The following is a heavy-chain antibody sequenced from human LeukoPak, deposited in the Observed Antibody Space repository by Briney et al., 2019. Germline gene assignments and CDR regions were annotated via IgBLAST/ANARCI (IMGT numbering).Heavy chain of an antibody. V-gene: IGHV1-69*13. CDR3: ARDGVVGATFDY. CDR2: IVPIFGTA. J-gene: IGHJ4*02. CDR1: GYTFTSYY. D-gene: IGHD1-26*01. Sequence: ASVKVSCKASGYTFTSYYMHWVRQAPGQGLEWMGGIVPIFGTANYAQKFQGRVTITADESTSTAYMELSSLRSEDTAVYYCARDGVVGATFDYWGQGTLVTVSS.